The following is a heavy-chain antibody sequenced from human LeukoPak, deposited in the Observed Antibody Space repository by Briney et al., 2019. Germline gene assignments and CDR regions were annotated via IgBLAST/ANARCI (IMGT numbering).Heavy chain of an antibody. CDR3: ARARVGDPTDY. CDR2: VHGDGNNI. Sequence: GGSLRLSCAAPGFPFSSYAMYWVRHAPGKGLVWVSRVHGDGNNIGYADSVRGRFTISRDNAKNTLYLQMNSLRPEDTAVYYCARARVGDPTDYWGQGTLVTVSS. V-gene: IGHV3-74*01. J-gene: IGHJ4*02. CDR1: GFPFSSYA. D-gene: IGHD1-26*01.